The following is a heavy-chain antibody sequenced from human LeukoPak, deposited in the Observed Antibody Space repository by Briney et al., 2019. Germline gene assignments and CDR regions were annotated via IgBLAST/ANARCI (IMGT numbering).Heavy chain of an antibody. D-gene: IGHD3-22*01. Sequence: ASVTVSCKSSGYTFTGYYMHWVRQAPGQGLEWMGWINPNSGGTNYAQKFQGRVTMTRDTSISTAYMELSRLRSDDTAVYYCARDYYDSGGYYYPLHFDYWGQGTLVTVSS. CDR1: GYTFTGYY. CDR2: INPNSGGT. J-gene: IGHJ4*02. V-gene: IGHV1-2*02. CDR3: ARDYYDSGGYYYPLHFDY.